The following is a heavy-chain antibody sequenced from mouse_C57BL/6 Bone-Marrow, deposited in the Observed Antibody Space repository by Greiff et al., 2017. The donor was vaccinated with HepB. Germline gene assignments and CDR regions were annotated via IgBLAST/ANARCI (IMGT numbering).Heavy chain of an antibody. J-gene: IGHJ2*01. CDR1: GYTFTSYW. CDR2: INHSSGYT. Sequence: QVQLQQSGAELAKPGASVKLSCKASGYTFTSYWMHWVKQRPGQGLEWIGYINHSSGYTKYNQKFKDKATLTADKSSSTAYMQLSSLTYEDSAVYYCARLYGNYLYYFDYWGQGTTLTVSS. CDR3: ARLYGNYLYYFDY. V-gene: IGHV1-7*01. D-gene: IGHD2-1*01.